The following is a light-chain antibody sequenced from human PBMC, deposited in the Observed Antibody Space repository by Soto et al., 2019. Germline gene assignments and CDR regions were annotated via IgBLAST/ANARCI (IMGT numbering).Light chain of an antibody. CDR2: GPS. J-gene: IGKJ5*01. V-gene: IGKV3-15*01. CDR3: QQYKSWPIT. CDR1: QTVTGA. Sequence: EIVMMQSPATLSASPGERAILSCRASQTVTGALAWYQQKPGQAPRLLMYGPSTRAAGIPARFSGSGSETEFTLTISGLQSDDCAIYFCQQYKSWPITFGQGTRLEIK.